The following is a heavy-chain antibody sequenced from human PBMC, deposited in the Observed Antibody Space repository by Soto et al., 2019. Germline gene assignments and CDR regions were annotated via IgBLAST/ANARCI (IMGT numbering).Heavy chain of an antibody. Sequence: GGSLRLSCAASGFIFDDFTMHWVRLVPGKGLQWVSYINWDGRIAMYADSVKGRFTISRDNTNNHLYLQMNSLRSDDTALYYCAKYEGAAVESPGDWCHGTLVTVSS. CDR1: GFIFDDFT. V-gene: IGHV3-43*01. CDR2: INWDGRIA. D-gene: IGHD6-13*01. J-gene: IGHJ4*01. CDR3: AKYEGAAVESPGD.